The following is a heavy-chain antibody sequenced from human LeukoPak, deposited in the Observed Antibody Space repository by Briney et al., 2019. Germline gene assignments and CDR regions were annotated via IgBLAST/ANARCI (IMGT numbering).Heavy chain of an antibody. CDR3: ARDNYDSSTPYYFDY. Sequence: PGGSLRLSCAASGFTFSSYEMNSVRQAPGEGLEWVSYISSSGSTIYYADSVKGRFTISRDNAKNSLYLQMNSLRAEDTAVYYCARDNYDSSTPYYFDYWGQGTLVTVSS. V-gene: IGHV3-48*03. CDR1: GFTFSSYE. D-gene: IGHD3-22*01. J-gene: IGHJ4*02. CDR2: ISSSGSTI.